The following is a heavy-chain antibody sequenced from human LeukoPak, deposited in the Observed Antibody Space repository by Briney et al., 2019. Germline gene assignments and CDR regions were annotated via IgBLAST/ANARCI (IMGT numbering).Heavy chain of an antibody. D-gene: IGHD4-23*01. Sequence: GGSLRLSCAASGFTFSSYAMSWVRQAPGKGLEWVSAISGSGGSTYYADSVKGRFTISRDNSKNTLYLQMNSLRAEDTAVYYCAKDDPYGGNTYYYYGMDVWGQGTTVTVSS. J-gene: IGHJ6*02. V-gene: IGHV3-23*01. CDR1: GFTFSSYA. CDR3: AKDDPYGGNTYYYYGMDV. CDR2: ISGSGGST.